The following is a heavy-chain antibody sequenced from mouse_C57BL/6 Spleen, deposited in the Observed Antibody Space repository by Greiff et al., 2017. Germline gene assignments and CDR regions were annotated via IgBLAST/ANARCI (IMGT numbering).Heavy chain of an antibody. CDR3: ARRAFLDYFDY. CDR1: GYAFSSSW. CDR2: IYPGDGDT. V-gene: IGHV1-82*01. J-gene: IGHJ2*01. Sequence: QVQLQQSGPELVKPGASVKISCKASGYAFSSSWMNWVKQRPGQGLEWIGRIYPGDGDTNYNGKFKGKATLTADKSSSTAYMQLSSLTSEDSAVXFCARRAFLDYFDYWGQGTTLTVSS. D-gene: IGHD3-3*01.